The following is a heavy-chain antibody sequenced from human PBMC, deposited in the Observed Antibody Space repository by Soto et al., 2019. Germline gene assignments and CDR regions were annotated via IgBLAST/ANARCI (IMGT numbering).Heavy chain of an antibody. CDR3: ARPMAYYDILTGHLLRPELESPASYYMDV. J-gene: IGHJ6*03. CDR2: ISSSSSTI. D-gene: IGHD3-9*01. V-gene: IGHV3-48*01. CDR1: GVTFSSYS. Sequence: PLRPQRVSSAASGVTFSSYSVHRVRQAPGQGLEWVSYISSSSSTIYYADSVKGRFPISRDNAKNSLYLQMNSLRAEDTAVYYCARPMAYYDILTGHLLRPELESPASYYMDVWGNGTTVTVSS.